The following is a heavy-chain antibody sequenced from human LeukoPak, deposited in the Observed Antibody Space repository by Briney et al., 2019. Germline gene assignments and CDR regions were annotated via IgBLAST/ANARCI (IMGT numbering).Heavy chain of an antibody. CDR3: AREGGWATVTTMDY. CDR2: ISAYNGNT. Sequence: ASVKVSCKASGYTFTSYGISLVRQAPGQGLEWMGWISAYNGNTNYAQKLQGRVTMTTDASTSTAYMELRSLRSDDTAVYYCAREGGWATVTTMDYWGQGTLVTVSS. D-gene: IGHD4-17*01. J-gene: IGHJ4*02. CDR1: GYTFTSYG. V-gene: IGHV1-18*01.